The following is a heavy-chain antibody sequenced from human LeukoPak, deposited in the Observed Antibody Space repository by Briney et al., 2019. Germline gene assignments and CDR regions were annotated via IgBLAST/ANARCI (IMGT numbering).Heavy chain of an antibody. CDR3: AKEYDGY. CDR1: GFTFISYG. J-gene: IGHJ4*02. Sequence: GGSLRLSCAASGFTFISYGIHWVRQAPGKGLEWVAVISKDGSDKKYADSVKGRFIISRDNSKDTLYLQMNSLRAEDTAVYYCAKEYDGYWGQGTLVTVSS. CDR2: ISKDGSDK. D-gene: IGHD2-8*01. V-gene: IGHV3-30*18.